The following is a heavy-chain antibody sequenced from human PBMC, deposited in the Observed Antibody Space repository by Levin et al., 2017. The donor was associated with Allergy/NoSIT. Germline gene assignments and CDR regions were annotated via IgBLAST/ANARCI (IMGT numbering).Heavy chain of an antibody. CDR3: ARESVTMVRGVSQVFDY. CDR2: TYYRSKWYY. Sequence: SQTLSLTCAISGDRVSSNSAAWNWLRQSPSRGLEWLGSTYYRSKWYYDYAVSVKSRITINPDTSKNQFSLQLNSVTPEDTAVYYCARESVTMVRGVSQVFDYWGQGTLVTVSS. CDR1: GDRVSSNSAA. J-gene: IGHJ4*02. D-gene: IGHD3-10*01. V-gene: IGHV6-1*01.